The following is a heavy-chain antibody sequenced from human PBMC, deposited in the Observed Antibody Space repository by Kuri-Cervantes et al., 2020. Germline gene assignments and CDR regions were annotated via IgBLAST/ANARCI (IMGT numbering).Heavy chain of an antibody. CDR2: ISYDGSNK. CDR3: AKGPGGSSSGWYMGID. D-gene: IGHD6-19*01. J-gene: IGHJ4*02. CDR1: GFTFSSYG. V-gene: IGHV3-30*18. Sequence: LSLTCAASGFTFSSYGMHWVRQAPGKGLEWVAVISYDGSNKYYADSVKGRFTISRDNSKNTLYLQMNSLRAEDTAVYYCAKGPGGSSSGWYMGIDWGQGTLVTVSS.